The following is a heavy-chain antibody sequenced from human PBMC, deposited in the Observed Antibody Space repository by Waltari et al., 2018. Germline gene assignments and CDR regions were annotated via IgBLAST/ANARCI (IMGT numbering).Heavy chain of an antibody. Sequence: QLQLQESGPGLVKPSETLSLTCTVSGASISSSSYYWGGIRQPPGKGLEWIGSIYYSGSTYYNPSLKSRVTISVDTSKNQFSLKLSSVTAADTAVYYCARDKDAFDIWGQGTMVTVSS. V-gene: IGHV4-39*07. CDR1: GASISSSSYY. CDR3: ARDKDAFDI. J-gene: IGHJ3*02. CDR2: IYYSGST.